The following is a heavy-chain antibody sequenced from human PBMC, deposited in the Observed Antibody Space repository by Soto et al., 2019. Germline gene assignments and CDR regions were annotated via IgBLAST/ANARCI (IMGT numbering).Heavy chain of an antibody. J-gene: IGHJ4*01. CDR3: AREAGCSGTNCNVYFDY. Sequence: GGSLRLSCVASTLTFSNYGIQWVRQAPLNGLEWVAVISYESISTVYRDSVRGRFTISIDNSRNTLYLHMNSLTPEDTAVYYCAREAGCSGTNCNVYFDYWGLGTLVTVSS. CDR2: ISYESIST. V-gene: IGHV3-30*03. D-gene: IGHD2-15*01. CDR1: TLTFSNYG.